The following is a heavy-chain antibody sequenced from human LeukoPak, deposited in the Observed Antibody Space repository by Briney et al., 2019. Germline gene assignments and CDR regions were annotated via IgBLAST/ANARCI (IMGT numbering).Heavy chain of an antibody. J-gene: IGHJ5*02. D-gene: IGHD3-16*01. V-gene: IGHV1-69*04. CDR1: GGTFGSYA. Sequence: SVKVSCKASGGTFGSYAIGWVRQAPGQGLEWMGRIIPILGIANYAQKFQGRVTITADKSTSTAYMELSSLRSEDTAVYYCARALGGSENWFDPWGQGTLVTVSS. CDR2: IIPILGIA. CDR3: ARALGGSENWFDP.